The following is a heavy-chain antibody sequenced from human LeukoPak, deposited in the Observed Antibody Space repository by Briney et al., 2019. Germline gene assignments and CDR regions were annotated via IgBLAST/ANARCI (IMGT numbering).Heavy chain of an antibody. CDR2: INHSGST. Sequence: KPSEALSLTCAVYGGSFSGYYWSWIRQPPGKGLEWIGEINHSGSTNYNPSLKSRVTISVDTSKNQFSLKLSSVTAADTAVYYCARYDFWSGYYTGGFDYWGQGTLVTVSS. V-gene: IGHV4-34*01. CDR3: ARYDFWSGYYTGGFDY. CDR1: GGSFSGYY. D-gene: IGHD3-3*01. J-gene: IGHJ4*02.